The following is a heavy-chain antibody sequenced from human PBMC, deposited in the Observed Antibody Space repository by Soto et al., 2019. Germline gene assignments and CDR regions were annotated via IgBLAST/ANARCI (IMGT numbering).Heavy chain of an antibody. CDR3: ARVEGIAAANYGMDV. CDR2: IYSGGST. V-gene: IGHV3-66*01. Sequence: GRSLPLSCAASGFTVSRTYMSWFRQALGKGLEWVSVIYSGGSTYYADSVKGRFTISRDNSKNTLYLQMNSLRAEDTAVYYCARVEGIAAANYGMDVWGQGTTVTVSS. J-gene: IGHJ6*02. CDR1: GFTVSRTY. D-gene: IGHD6-13*01.